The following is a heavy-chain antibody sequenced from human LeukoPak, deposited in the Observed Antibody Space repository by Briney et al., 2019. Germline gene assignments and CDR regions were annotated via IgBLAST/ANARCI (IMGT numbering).Heavy chain of an antibody. J-gene: IGHJ4*02. CDR3: ARQGRRDGYNWNFDY. CDR1: GGSIGSYY. D-gene: IGHD5-24*01. V-gene: IGHV4-59*08. Sequence: PSETLSLTCTVSGGSIGSYYWSWIRQPPGKGLEWIGYIYYSGSTNYNPSLKSRVTISVDTSKNHFSLKLSSVTAADTAVYYCARQGRRDGYNWNFDYWGQGTLVTVSS. CDR2: IYYSGST.